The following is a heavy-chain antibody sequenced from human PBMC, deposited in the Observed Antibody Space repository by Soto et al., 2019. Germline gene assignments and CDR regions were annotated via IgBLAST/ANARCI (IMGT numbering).Heavy chain of an antibody. V-gene: IGHV3-21*01. CDR2: ISSSSYI. J-gene: IGHJ6*02. CDR3: ARDFPSGYDYYYYYGMDV. Sequence: GGSLRLSCAASGFTFSSYSMNWVRQAPGKGLEWVSSISSSSYIYYADSVKGRFTISRDNAKNSLYLQMNSLRAEDTAVYYCARDFPSGYDYYYYYGMDVWGQGTTVTVSS. CDR1: GFTFSSYS. D-gene: IGHD2-2*01.